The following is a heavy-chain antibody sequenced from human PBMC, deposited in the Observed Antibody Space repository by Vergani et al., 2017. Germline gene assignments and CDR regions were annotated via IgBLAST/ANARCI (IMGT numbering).Heavy chain of an antibody. CDR1: GGSFSGYY. CDR2: IYYSGST. J-gene: IGHJ4*02. Sequence: QVQLQQWGAGLLKPSETLSLTCAVYGGSFSGYYWSWIRQPPGKGLEWIGYIYYSGSTNYNPSLKSRVTISVDTSKNQFSLKLSSVTAADTAVYYCARRSRGVDYWGQGTLVTVSS. CDR3: ARRSRGVDY. D-gene: IGHD3-10*01. V-gene: IGHV4-34*11.